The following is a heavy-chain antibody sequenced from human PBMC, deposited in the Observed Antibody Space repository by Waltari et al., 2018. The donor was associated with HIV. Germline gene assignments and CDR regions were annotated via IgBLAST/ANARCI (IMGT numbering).Heavy chain of an antibody. Sequence: EVQLVECGGGLVKPGGSLRLSCADSGFTFSGSTMHGVRQAPGEGLDWVSSISSSSTYIYYADSVKGRFTISRDNAKNSLYLQMNSLRAGDTAVYHCARFTIFGVVTLYYFDYWGQGALVTVSS. J-gene: IGHJ4*02. CDR3: ARFTIFGVVTLYYFDY. CDR1: GFTFSGST. D-gene: IGHD3-3*01. CDR2: ISSSSTYI. V-gene: IGHV3-21*01.